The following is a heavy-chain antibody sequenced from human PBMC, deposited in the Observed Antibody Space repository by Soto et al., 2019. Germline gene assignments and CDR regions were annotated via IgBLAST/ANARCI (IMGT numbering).Heavy chain of an antibody. CDR2: ISGSGGGT. V-gene: IGHV3-23*01. CDR3: AKDTVWQPVSGITEY. J-gene: IGHJ4*02. Sequence: GGSLRLSCAASGFTFSSCAMSWVRQAPGKGLEWVSAISGSGGGTNYADSVKGRFTMSRDNSKNTLYLQMNSLRAEDTAIYYCAKDTVWQPVSGITEYWGQGTLVTAPQ. D-gene: IGHD6-19*01. CDR1: GFTFSSCA.